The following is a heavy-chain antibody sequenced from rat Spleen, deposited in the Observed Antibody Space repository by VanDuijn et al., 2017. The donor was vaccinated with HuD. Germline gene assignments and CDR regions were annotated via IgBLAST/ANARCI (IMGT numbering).Heavy chain of an antibody. V-gene: IGHV5-46*01. CDR3: ARAGYLRDWYFDF. CDR1: GFTFSSFP. CDR2: ISSGGGGT. D-gene: IGHD2-2*01. J-gene: IGHJ1*01. Sequence: EVQLVESGGGLVQPGRSLKLSCAASGFTFSSFPMAWVRQAPKKGLEWVASISSGGGGTYYRDSMKGRFTISRDNAKSTLYLQMDNLGSEDTATYYCARAGYLRDWYFDFWGPGTMVTVSS.